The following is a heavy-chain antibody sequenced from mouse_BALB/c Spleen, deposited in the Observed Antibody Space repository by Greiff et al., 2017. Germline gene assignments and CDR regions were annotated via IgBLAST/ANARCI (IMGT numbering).Heavy chain of an antibody. CDR1: GYTFTSYW. J-gene: IGHJ3*01. CDR2: IYPGDGDT. V-gene: IGHV1-87*01. CDR3: ARETGTDAY. Sequence: QVQLQQSGTVLARPGASVKMSCKASGYTFTSYWMHWVKQRPGQGLEWIGAIYPGDGDTRYTQKFKGKATLTADKSSSTAYMQLSSLASEDSAVYYCARETGTDAYWGQGTLVTVSA. D-gene: IGHD4-1*01.